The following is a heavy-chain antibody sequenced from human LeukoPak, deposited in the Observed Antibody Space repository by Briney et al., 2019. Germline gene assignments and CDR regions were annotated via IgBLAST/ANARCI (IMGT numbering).Heavy chain of an antibody. CDR1: GGSISSSSYY. CDR2: IYYSGST. V-gene: IGHV4-39*01. J-gene: IGHJ6*02. Sequence: AETLSLTCTVSGGSISSSSYYWGWIRQPPGKGLEWIGSIYYSGSTYYNPSLKSRATISVDTSKNQFSLKLSSVTAADTAVYYCARRSGRDHYGMDVWGQGTTVTVSS. CDR3: ARRSGRDHYGMDV. D-gene: IGHD2-15*01.